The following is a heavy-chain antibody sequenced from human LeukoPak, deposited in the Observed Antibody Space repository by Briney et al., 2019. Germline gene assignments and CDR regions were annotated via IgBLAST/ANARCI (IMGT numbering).Heavy chain of an antibody. CDR3: ARVVSDGSGSYYPDY. CDR1: GGSISSYY. V-gene: IGHV4-4*07. Sequence: PSETLSLTCTVSGGSISSYYWSWIRQPAGKGLEWIGRIYTSGSTNCNPSLKSRVTMSVDTSKNQFSLKLSSVTAADTAVYYCARVVSDGSGSYYPDYWGQGTLVTVSS. J-gene: IGHJ4*02. CDR2: IYTSGST. D-gene: IGHD3-10*01.